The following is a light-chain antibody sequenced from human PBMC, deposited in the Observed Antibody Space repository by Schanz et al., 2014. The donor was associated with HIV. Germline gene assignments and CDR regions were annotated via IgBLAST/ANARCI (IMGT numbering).Light chain of an antibody. J-gene: IGLJ2*01. CDR3: ISYTSDTVL. CDR1: SSDVGGYNY. CDR2: DVS. V-gene: IGLV2-14*03. Sequence: QSVLTQPASVSGSPGQSITISCTGTSSDVGGYNYVSWYQQHPGKAPKLMIYDVSSRPSGVSNRFSGSKSGNTASLTISGLQAEDEADYYCISYTSDTVLFGGGTKLTVL.